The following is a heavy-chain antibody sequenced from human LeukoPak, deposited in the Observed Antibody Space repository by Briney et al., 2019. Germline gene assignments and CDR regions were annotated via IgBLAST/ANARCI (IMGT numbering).Heavy chain of an antibody. D-gene: IGHD5-18*01. J-gene: IGHJ4*02. CDR2: ISSDGSNK. Sequence: PGRSLRLSCAASGFTFSNYAMHWVRQAPGKGLEWVAVISSDGSNKYYADSVKGRFTFSRDNSKNTLYLQMTSLRAADTAVYYCARGRKYSYGYRVNELGSGYFDNWGQGTLVTVSS. CDR3: ARGRKYSYGYRVNELGSGYFDN. CDR1: GFTFSNYA. V-gene: IGHV3-30*04.